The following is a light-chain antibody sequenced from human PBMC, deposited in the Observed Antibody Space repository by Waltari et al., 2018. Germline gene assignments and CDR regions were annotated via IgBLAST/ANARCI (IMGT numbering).Light chain of an antibody. J-gene: IGKJ1*01. Sequence: IMLTQSPGTLSLSPGERATLSCRASQCISRYLAWYQQKPGQAPRLLIYGASTRATGIPDRFSGSGSGTDFSLTISGLVPEDSAVYYCQHHVRLPATFGRGTKVEIK. CDR1: QCISRY. V-gene: IGKV3-20*01. CDR2: GAS. CDR3: QHHVRLPAT.